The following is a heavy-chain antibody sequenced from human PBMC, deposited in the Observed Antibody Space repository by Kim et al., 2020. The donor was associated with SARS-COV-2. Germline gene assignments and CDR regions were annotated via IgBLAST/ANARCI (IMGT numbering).Heavy chain of an antibody. Sequence: GGSLRLSCAASGFTFSSYGMHWVRQAPGKGLEWVAVIWYDGSNKYYADSVKGRFTISRDNSKNTLYLQMNSLRAEDTAVYYCARGVVPAAIVYYYYYYMDVWGKGTTVTVSS. J-gene: IGHJ6*03. CDR1: GFTFSSYG. D-gene: IGHD2-2*01. V-gene: IGHV3-33*01. CDR2: IWYDGSNK. CDR3: ARGVVPAAIVYYYYYYMDV.